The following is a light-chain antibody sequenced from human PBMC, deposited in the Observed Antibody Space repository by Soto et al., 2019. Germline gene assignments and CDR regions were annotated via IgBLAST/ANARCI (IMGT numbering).Light chain of an antibody. Sequence: QSALTQPRSVSGSPGQSVTISCTGTGSDVGGYDFVSWYQQHPGKAPELVIYDVTKRPSGVPDRFSGSKSGNTASLTISGPQADDEADYYCCSYAGTKIVVFGGGTKVTVL. CDR2: DVT. J-gene: IGLJ2*01. CDR1: GSDVGGYDF. V-gene: IGLV2-11*01. CDR3: CSYAGTKIVV.